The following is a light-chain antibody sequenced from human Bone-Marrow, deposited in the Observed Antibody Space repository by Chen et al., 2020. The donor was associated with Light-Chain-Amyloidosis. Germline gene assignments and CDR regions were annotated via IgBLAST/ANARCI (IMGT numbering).Light chain of an antibody. J-gene: IGLJ3*02. CDR3: QVWDRSSDRPV. V-gene: IGLV3-21*02. CDR1: NIGSTS. CDR2: DDS. Sequence: SSVLTPPSSVSVAPGQTATISCGGNNIGSTSVHWYQQTPGQAPLLVVYDDSDRPSGIPERLSGSNSGNTATLTISRVEAGDEADDYCQVWDRSSDRPVFGGGTKLTVL.